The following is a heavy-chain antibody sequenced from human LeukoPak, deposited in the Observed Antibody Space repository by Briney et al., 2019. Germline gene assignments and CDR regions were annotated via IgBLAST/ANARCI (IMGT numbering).Heavy chain of an antibody. V-gene: IGHV1-24*01. J-gene: IGHJ4*02. Sequence: GASVKVSCKVSGYTLTELSMHWVRQAPGKGLEWMGGFDPEDGETIYAQKFQGGVTMTEDTSTDTAYMELSSLRSEDTAVYYCATAPIVGATFFDYWGQGTLVTVSS. D-gene: IGHD1-26*01. CDR2: FDPEDGET. CDR3: ATAPIVGATFFDY. CDR1: GYTLTELS.